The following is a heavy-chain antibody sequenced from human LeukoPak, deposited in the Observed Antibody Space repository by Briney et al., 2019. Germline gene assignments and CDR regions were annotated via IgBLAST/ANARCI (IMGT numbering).Heavy chain of an antibody. CDR2: IYYSGST. D-gene: IGHD3-9*01. J-gene: IGHJ4*02. CDR1: GGSISSSSYY. CDR3: ARGRVLRYFDWLLSPSDY. Sequence: SETLSLTCTVSGGSISSSSYYWGWIRQPPGKGLEWIVSIYYSGSTYYNPSLKSRVAISVDTSKNQLSLKLSSVTAADTAVYYCARGRVLRYFDWLLSPSDYWGQGTLVTVSS. V-gene: IGHV4-39*01.